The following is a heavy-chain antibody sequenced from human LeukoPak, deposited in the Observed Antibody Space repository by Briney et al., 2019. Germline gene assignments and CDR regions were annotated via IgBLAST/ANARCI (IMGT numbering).Heavy chain of an antibody. V-gene: IGHV4-39*07. CDR1: DGSITRSSYY. CDR3: ARGLGITAAGLDY. CDR2: IYYTGIA. Sequence: SETLSLTCTVSDGSITRSSYYWGWIRQTPGEGLDWIGSIYYTGIAYYNPSLKSRVTISVDTSKNQFSLKLSSVTAADTAVYYCARGLGITAAGLDYWGKGTTVTVSS. J-gene: IGHJ6*04. D-gene: IGHD6-13*01.